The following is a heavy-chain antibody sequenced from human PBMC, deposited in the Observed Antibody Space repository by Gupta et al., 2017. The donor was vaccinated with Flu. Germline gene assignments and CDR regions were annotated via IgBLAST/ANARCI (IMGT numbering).Heavy chain of an antibody. Sequence: EVQLVESGGGLVQPGGSLRFSCAASGFTFSSYSMNWVRQAPGKGLEWVSYISSSSSTIYYADSVKGRFTISRDNAKNSLYLQMNSLRDEDTAVYYCARDPRTWRWGIAEGMDVWGQGTTVTVSS. D-gene: IGHD6-13*01. CDR3: ARDPRTWRWGIAEGMDV. CDR1: GFTFSSYS. V-gene: IGHV3-48*02. J-gene: IGHJ6*02. CDR2: ISSSSSTI.